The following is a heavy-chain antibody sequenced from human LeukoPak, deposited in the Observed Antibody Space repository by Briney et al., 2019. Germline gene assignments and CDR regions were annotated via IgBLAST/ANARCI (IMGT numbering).Heavy chain of an antibody. CDR2: ISTTFRTA. CDR3: ARDLREAAAGILRPPNYDY. D-gene: IGHD6-13*01. Sequence: SVKVSCKASGYTFTGYAISWVRQAPGQGLEWMGGISTTFRTANYAQKFQGRVTITADESTGTAYMELSSLRSEDTAVYYCARDLREAAAGILRPPNYDYWGQGTLVTVSS. J-gene: IGHJ4*02. V-gene: IGHV1-69*13. CDR1: GYTFTGYA.